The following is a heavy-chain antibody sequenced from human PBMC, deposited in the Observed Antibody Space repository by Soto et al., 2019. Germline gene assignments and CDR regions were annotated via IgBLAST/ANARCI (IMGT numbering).Heavy chain of an antibody. CDR3: ARDRSSGWSIDY. CDR1: GFTFSSYA. V-gene: IGHV3-30-3*01. CDR2: ISYDGSNK. Sequence: QVQLVESGGGVVQPGRSLRLSCAASGFTFSSYAMHWVRQAPGKGLEWVAVISYDGSNKYYADSVKGRFTISRDNSKNTLYLQMNSLRAEDTAVYYCARDRSSGWSIDYWGQGTLVTVSS. J-gene: IGHJ4*02. D-gene: IGHD6-19*01.